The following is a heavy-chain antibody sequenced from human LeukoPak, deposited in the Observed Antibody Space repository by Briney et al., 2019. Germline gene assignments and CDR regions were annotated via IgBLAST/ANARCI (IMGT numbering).Heavy chain of an antibody. CDR3: ARGMKYYYGSGSYSYFDY. CDR1: GYTFTGYY. Sequence: ASVKVSCKASGYTFTGYYMHWVRQAPGQGLEWMGWINPNSGGTNYAQKFQGRVTMTRDTSISAAYMELSRLRSDDTAVYYCARGMKYYYGSGSYSYFDYWGQGTLVTVSS. V-gene: IGHV1-2*02. D-gene: IGHD3-10*01. J-gene: IGHJ4*02. CDR2: INPNSGGT.